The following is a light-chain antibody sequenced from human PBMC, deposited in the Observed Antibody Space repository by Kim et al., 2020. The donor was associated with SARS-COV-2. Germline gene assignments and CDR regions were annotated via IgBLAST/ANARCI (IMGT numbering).Light chain of an antibody. CDR1: AGGVTSGHS. CDR2: DTN. CDR3: LLYYSDFQV. V-gene: IGLV7-46*01. Sequence: QAVVTQEPSLTMSPGGTVTLTCGSSAGGVTSGHSPYWFQQKPGQAPRTLIFDTNNRHSWTPARFSGSLLGGKAALTLAGAQPEDEADYYCLLYYSDFQVFGGGTQLTVL. J-gene: IGLJ2*01.